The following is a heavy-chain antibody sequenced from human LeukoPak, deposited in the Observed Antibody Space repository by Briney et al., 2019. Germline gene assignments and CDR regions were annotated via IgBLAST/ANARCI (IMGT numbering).Heavy chain of an antibody. CDR2: FYYSGNT. V-gene: IGHV4-59*01. Sequence: SETLSLTCTVSRASITNYYWSWIRQPPGRGLEWIGYFYYSGNTHYNPSLKSRVTISTDTSKNQFSLRLTSVTAADTAVYYCARAEKAVTGTLDSWGQGTLITVSS. J-gene: IGHJ4*02. CDR3: ARAEKAVTGTLDS. CDR1: RASITNYY. D-gene: IGHD6-19*01.